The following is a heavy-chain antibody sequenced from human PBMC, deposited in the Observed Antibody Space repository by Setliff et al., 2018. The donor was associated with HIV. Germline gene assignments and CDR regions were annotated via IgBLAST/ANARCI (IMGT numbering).Heavy chain of an antibody. CDR2: IIPIFGTA. CDR3: ARRARVHGYYCMDV. V-gene: IGHV1-69*13. CDR1: GGTFSSYG. J-gene: IGHJ6*03. D-gene: IGHD1-26*01. Sequence: SVKVSCKASGGTFSSYGISWVRQAPGQGLEWMGGIIPIFGTANYAQKFQGRVTITADESTSTAYMELSSLRSEDTAVYYCARRARVHGYYCMDVWGKGTTVTVSS.